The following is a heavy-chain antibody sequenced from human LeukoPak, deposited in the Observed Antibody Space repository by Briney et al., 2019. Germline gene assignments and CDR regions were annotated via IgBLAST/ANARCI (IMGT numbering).Heavy chain of an antibody. D-gene: IGHD2/OR15-2a*01. J-gene: IGHJ4*02. V-gene: IGHV3-48*03. CDR1: GFTFSSYE. CDR2: ISSSGSTI. CDR3: ARDLSKTGVLDY. Sequence: GGSLRLSCAASGFTFSSYEMNWVRQAPGKGLEWVSYISSSGSTIYYADSVKGRFTISRDNAKNSLYLQVNSLRAEDTAVYYCARDLSKTGVLDYWGQGTLVTVSS.